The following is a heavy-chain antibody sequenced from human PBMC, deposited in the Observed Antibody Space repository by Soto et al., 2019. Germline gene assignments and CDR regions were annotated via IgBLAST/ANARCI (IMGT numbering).Heavy chain of an antibody. V-gene: IGHV3-30*03. J-gene: IGHJ6*02. CDR1: GFTFSSYG. CDR3: TRSEVVYQQLVRVVYGMAV. CDR2: ISYDGSNK. Sequence: PGGSLRLSCAASGFTFSSYGMHWVRQAPGKGLEWVAVISYDGSNKYYADSVKGRFTISRDNAKNSLYLQMNSLRVEDTAVYYCTRSEVVYQQLVRVVYGMAVWGQGTTVTVSS. D-gene: IGHD6-13*01.